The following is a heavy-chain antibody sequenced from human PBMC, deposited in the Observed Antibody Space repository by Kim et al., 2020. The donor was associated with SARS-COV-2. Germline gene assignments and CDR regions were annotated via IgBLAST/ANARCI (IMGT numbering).Heavy chain of an antibody. D-gene: IGHD3-9*01. Sequence: YAQKLQGRVTMTTDTSTSTGYMELRSLRSDDTAVYYCARVDILTGFWFDPWGQGTLVTVSS. CDR3: ARVDILTGFWFDP. V-gene: IGHV1-18*01. J-gene: IGHJ5*02.